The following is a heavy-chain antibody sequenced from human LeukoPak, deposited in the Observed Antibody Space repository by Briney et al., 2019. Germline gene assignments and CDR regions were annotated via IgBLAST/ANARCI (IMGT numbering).Heavy chain of an antibody. Sequence: PGGSLRLSCAASGFTFSDYYMSWIRQAPGKGLEWVSYISSSGSTIYYADSVKGRFTISRDNAKNSLHLQMNSLRAEDTAVYYCARAAYSSSWDWFDPWGQGTLVTVSS. J-gene: IGHJ5*02. CDR3: ARAAYSSSWDWFDP. V-gene: IGHV3-11*04. CDR2: ISSSGSTI. CDR1: GFTFSDYY. D-gene: IGHD6-13*01.